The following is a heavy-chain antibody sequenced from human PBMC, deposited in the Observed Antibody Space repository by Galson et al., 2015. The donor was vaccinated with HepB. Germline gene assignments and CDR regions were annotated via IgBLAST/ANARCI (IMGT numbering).Heavy chain of an antibody. V-gene: IGHV3-7*03. J-gene: IGHJ4*02. CDR1: GFTFSSYW. CDR3: ARAKGYCSSTSCYGIHFDY. Sequence: SLRLSCAASGFTFSSYWMSWVRQAPGKGLEWVANIKQDGSEKYYVDSVKGRFTISRDNAKNSLYLQMNSLRAEDTAVYYCARAKGYCSSTSCYGIHFDYWGQGTLVTVSS. D-gene: IGHD2-2*01. CDR2: IKQDGSEK.